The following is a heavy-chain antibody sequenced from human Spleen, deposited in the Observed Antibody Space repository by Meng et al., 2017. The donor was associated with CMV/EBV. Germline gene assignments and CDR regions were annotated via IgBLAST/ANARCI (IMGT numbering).Heavy chain of an antibody. D-gene: IGHD3-3*01. Sequence: GGSLRLSCAASGFTFGRYWMSWVRQAPGKGLEWVANIKEDGSEKYYVDSVKGRFTISRDNAKNSLYLQMHSLRGEDTAVYYCARRGLWSGHGDYGGQGTLVTVSS. CDR1: GFTFGRYW. J-gene: IGHJ4*02. V-gene: IGHV3-7*01. CDR3: ARRGLWSGHGDY. CDR2: IKEDGSEK.